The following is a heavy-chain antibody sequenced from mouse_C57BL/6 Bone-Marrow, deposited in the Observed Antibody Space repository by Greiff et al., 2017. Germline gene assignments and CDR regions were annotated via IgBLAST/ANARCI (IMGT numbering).Heavy chain of an antibody. D-gene: IGHD1-1*01. J-gene: IGHJ1*03. CDR3: ARFITTVVRYFDV. V-gene: IGHV1-64*01. CDR2: IHPNSGST. CDR1: GYTFTSYW. Sequence: VQLQQSGAELVKPGASVKLSCKASGYTFTSYWMHWVKQRPGQGLEWIGMIHPNSGSTNYNEKFKSKATLTVDKSSSTAYMQLSSLTSEDSAVYYCARFITTVVRYFDVWGTGTTVTVSS.